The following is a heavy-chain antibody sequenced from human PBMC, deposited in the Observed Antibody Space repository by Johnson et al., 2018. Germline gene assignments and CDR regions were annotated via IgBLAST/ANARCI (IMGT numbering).Heavy chain of an antibody. V-gene: IGHV3-30*03. Sequence: QVQLVQSGGGVVQXGRSLRLSCAASGFTFSSYGMHWVRQAPGKGLEWVAVISFDGSNKYYADSVKGRFTISRDNSKTTLYLQMNSLRAEDTAVYYCARAVPRITIFAPYMDVWGKGTTVTVSS. D-gene: IGHD3-3*01. CDR2: ISFDGSNK. CDR1: GFTFSSYG. J-gene: IGHJ6*03. CDR3: ARAVPRITIFAPYMDV.